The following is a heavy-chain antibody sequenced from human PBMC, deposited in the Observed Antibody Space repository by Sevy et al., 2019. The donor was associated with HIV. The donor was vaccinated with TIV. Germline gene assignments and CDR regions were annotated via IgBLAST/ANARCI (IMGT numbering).Heavy chain of an antibody. Sequence: SETLSLTCAVHGGSFSGYYWSWIRQPPGKGLEWIGEINHSGSTNYNPSLKGRVTISVDTSKKQFSLKLSPVTAADTAVYYCARSPPVVVVPGAPSWFDPWGQGTMVTVSS. CDR2: INHSGST. CDR1: GGSFSGYY. V-gene: IGHV4-34*01. D-gene: IGHD2-2*01. J-gene: IGHJ5*02. CDR3: ARSPPVVVVPGAPSWFDP.